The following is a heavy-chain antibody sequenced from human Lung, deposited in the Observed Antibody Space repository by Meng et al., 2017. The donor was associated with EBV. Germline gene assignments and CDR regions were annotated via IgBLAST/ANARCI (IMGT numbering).Heavy chain of an antibody. CDR3: ASEEPTSEEGYDY. D-gene: IGHD1-26*01. V-gene: IGHV1-69*12. J-gene: IGHJ4*02. CDR2: IIPIFETP. Sequence: QVQGVWFGAEGKKPGPSVKGSGKASGGTVSSYAISWVRQAPGQGLEWMGGIIPIFETPNYAQKFQGRVTITADESTRTTYLELSGLRSDDTGVYYCASEEPTSEEGYDYWGQGTLVTVSS. CDR1: GGTVSSYA.